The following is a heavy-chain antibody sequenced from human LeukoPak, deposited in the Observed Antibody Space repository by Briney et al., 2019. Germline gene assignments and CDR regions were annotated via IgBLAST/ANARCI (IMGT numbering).Heavy chain of an antibody. D-gene: IGHD3-16*02. Sequence: PSETLSLTCTVSGDSISSGDYYWSWIRQPAGKGLEWIGRISSSGSTNYNPSLKSRVTISVDTSKNQFSLKLSSVTAADTAVYYCASTYYDYVWGSYRFDYWGQGTLVTVSS. CDR2: ISSSGST. V-gene: IGHV4-61*02. CDR1: GDSISSGDYY. CDR3: ASTYYDYVWGSYRFDY. J-gene: IGHJ4*02.